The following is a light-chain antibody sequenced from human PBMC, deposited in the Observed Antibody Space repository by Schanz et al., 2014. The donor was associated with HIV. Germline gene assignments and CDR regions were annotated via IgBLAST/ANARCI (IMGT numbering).Light chain of an antibody. V-gene: IGKV3-20*01. CDR1: QTVSSNS. CDR2: SAS. CDR3: QHYGSS. J-gene: IGKJ3*01. Sequence: DIVMTQSPTTLPVSPGERVTVSCRASQTVSSNSLGWYQQKRGQVPRLLIYSASRRANGIPDRFSGSGSGTDFTITISRLEPEDFAVYYCQHYGSSFGPGTKVDIK.